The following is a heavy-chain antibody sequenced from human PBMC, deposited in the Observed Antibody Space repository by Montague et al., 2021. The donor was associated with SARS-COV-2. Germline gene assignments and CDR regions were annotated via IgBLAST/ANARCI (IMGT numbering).Heavy chain of an antibody. CDR3: ARQLRVRRTWQAGDYNHYGMDV. D-gene: IGHD3-10*01. Sequence: SETLSLTCTVSGGSISNYHWNWIRQPPGKGLEWIAYIYYSGSTSYNPSLQSRVTISVDTSRNQFSLRLTSVTAADTAVYYCARQLRVRRTWQAGDYNHYGMDVWGQGTTVSVSS. CDR1: GGSISNYH. J-gene: IGHJ6*02. CDR2: IYYSGST. V-gene: IGHV4-59*08.